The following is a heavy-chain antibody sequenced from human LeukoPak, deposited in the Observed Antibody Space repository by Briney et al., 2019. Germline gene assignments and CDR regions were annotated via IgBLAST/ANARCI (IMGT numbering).Heavy chain of an antibody. Sequence: GGCLRLSCAASGFTFSTSAMSWVRQAPGKGLEWGSTISSYGGTTYYADSVKGRFTISRDTSKNTLYLQMMSLRAEDTAVYFCAKMYSSSWYFFDHWGQGALVTVSS. CDR3: AKMYSSSWYFFDH. V-gene: IGHV3-23*01. CDR2: ISSYGGTT. D-gene: IGHD6-13*01. CDR1: GFTFSTSA. J-gene: IGHJ4*01.